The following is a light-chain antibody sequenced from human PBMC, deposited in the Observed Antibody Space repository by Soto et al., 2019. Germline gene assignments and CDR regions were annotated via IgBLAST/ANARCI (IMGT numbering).Light chain of an antibody. J-gene: IGLJ2*01. CDR2: EVS. Sequence: QSVLTQPASVSGSPGQSISISCTGTSNDVGSYSSVSWYQQSPGKAPQLILYEVSYRPSGISARFSGSRSGNTASLTILGLQSEDEGVYYCASYSITSPSVLFGGGTKLTVL. CDR3: ASYSITSPSVL. V-gene: IGLV2-14*03. CDR1: SNDVGSYSS.